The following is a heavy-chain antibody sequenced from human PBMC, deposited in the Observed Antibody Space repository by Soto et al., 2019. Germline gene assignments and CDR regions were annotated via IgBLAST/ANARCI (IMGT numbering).Heavy chain of an antibody. CDR2: IIPIFVTA. CDR1: GGTFSSYA. J-gene: IGHJ6*02. V-gene: IGHV1-69*13. Sequence: SVKVSCKASGGTFSSYAISWVRQAPGQGLEWMGGIIPIFVTANYAQRFQGRVTIAADESTSTAYMELSSLRSEDTAVYYCARPWARLEVYYGMDVWGQRTTVTVSS. D-gene: IGHD3-22*01. CDR3: ARPWARLEVYYGMDV.